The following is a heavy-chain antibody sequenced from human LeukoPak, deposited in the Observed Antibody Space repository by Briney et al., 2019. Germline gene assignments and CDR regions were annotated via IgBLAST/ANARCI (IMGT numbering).Heavy chain of an antibody. CDR2: IYYSGST. CDR3: ARRRMAYYNDSSGYYYYFDY. D-gene: IGHD3-22*01. J-gene: IGHJ4*02. CDR1: GGSISSSSYY. V-gene: IGHV4-39*01. Sequence: KPSETLSLTCTVSGGSISSSSYYWGWIRQPPGKGLEWIGSIYYSGSTYYNPSLKSRVTISVDTSKNQFSLKLSSVTAADTAVYYCARRRMAYYNDSSGYYYYFDYWGQGTLVTVSS.